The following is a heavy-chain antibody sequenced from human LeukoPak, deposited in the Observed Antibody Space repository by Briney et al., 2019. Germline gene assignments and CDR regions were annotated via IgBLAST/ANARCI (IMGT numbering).Heavy chain of an antibody. CDR3: AKDLLWFGEFGEYYFDY. J-gene: IGHJ4*02. D-gene: IGHD3-10*01. CDR2: IRYDGSNK. V-gene: IGHV3-30*02. CDR1: GFTFSSYG. Sequence: GGSLRLSCAASGFTFSSYGMHWVRQAPGKGLEWVAFIRYDGSNKYYADSVKGRFTISRDNSKNTLHLQMNSLRAEDTAVYYCAKDLLWFGEFGEYYFDYWGQGTLVTVSS.